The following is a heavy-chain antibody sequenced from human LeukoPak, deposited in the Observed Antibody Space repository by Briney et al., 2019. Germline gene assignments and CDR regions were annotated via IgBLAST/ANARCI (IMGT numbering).Heavy chain of an antibody. Sequence: ASVKVSCKASGYTFTSYGISWVRQAPGQGLECMGWINPNSGGTNYAQKFQGRVTMTRDTSISTAYMELSRLRSDDTAAYYCARGGSGSYFSWLDPWGQGTLVTVSS. CDR1: GYTFTSYG. D-gene: IGHD3-10*01. CDR2: INPNSGGT. CDR3: ARGGSGSYFSWLDP. J-gene: IGHJ5*02. V-gene: IGHV1-2*02.